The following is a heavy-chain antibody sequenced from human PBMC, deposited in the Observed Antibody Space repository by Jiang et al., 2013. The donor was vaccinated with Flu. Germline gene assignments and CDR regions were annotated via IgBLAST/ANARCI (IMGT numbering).Heavy chain of an antibody. CDR1: GFTFTDFY. Sequence: SGAEVKKPGATVKVSCKASGFTFTDFYFHWVRQAPGQGLEWMGWINPNGTDTNYAQKFQGRVTMTRDTSISTAYMELSGLTSDDTAIYYCARDPDTPVPIDFRGQGTLVAVSS. V-gene: IGHV1-2*02. J-gene: IGHJ4*02. CDR2: INPNGTDT. D-gene: IGHD5-18*01. CDR3: ARDPDTPVPIDF.